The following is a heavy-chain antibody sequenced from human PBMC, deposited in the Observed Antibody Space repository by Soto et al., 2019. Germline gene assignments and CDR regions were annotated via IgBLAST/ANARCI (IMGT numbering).Heavy chain of an antibody. Sequence: SETLSLTCRFFCASISSNSYSWGWIRKPPGKGLEWIGTLYSSRDTYYNPSLKSRVTISADTSQNQFSLDLTSVTATDTAVYFCARHPGYCSGGSCNGQYTLDVWGQGTTVS. J-gene: IGHJ6*02. V-gene: IGHV4-39*01. CDR3: ARHPGYCSGGSCNGQYTLDV. CDR1: CASISSNSYS. D-gene: IGHD2-15*01. CDR2: LYSSRDT.